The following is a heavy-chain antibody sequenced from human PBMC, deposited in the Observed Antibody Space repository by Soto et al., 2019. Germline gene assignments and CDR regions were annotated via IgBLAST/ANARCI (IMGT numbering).Heavy chain of an antibody. CDR1: GGTFSSYA. CDR2: IIPIFGTA. V-gene: IGHV1-69*13. CDR3: ASFSRNWNYVSPAYFDY. Sequence: SVKVSCKASGGTFSSYAISWVRQAPGQGLEWMGGIIPIFGTANYAQKFQGRVTITADESTSTAYMELSSLRSEDTAVYYCASFSRNWNYVSPAYFDYWGQGTLVTVSS. J-gene: IGHJ4*02. D-gene: IGHD1-7*01.